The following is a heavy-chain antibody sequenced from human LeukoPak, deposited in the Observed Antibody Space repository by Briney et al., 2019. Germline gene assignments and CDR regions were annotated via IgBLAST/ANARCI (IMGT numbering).Heavy chain of an antibody. Sequence: GESLKISCKGSGYSFTDYWIGWVRQAPGQGLEWLGLINPSGSSTLYAQKFQGRVTMTRDMSTTTDYMELSSLRSEDTAVYYCARDNSVGDIAWWFDPWGQGTLVTVSS. V-gene: IGHV1-46*01. CDR2: INPSGSST. J-gene: IGHJ5*02. D-gene: IGHD3-16*02. CDR1: GYSFTDYW. CDR3: ARDNSVGDIAWWFDP.